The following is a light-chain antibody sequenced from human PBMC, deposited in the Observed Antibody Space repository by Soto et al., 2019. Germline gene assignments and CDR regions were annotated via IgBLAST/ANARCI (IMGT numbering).Light chain of an antibody. CDR3: CSYSSSSTFYV. CDR2: QVT. Sequence: QSVLTQPASVSGSPGRSITISCTGTSSDVGGYYYVSWYQHHPGKAPKLIIYQVTSRPSGVSNRFSASKSGNTASLTISALQAEDEALYYCCSYSSSSTFYVLGTGTKVTV. V-gene: IGLV2-14*01. CDR1: SSDVGGYYY. J-gene: IGLJ1*01.